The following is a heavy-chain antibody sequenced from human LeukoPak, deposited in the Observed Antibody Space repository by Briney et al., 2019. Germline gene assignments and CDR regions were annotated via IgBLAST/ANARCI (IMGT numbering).Heavy chain of an antibody. D-gene: IGHD5-24*01. V-gene: IGHV1-69*13. CDR3: ARSELLEMATMKAFDI. CDR1: GGTFSIYA. Sequence: SVTVSCTASGGTFSIYAISWVRQAPGQGLEWMGGIIPIFGTANYAQKFQGRVTITADESTSTAYMELSSLRSEDTAVYYCARSELLEMATMKAFDIWGQGTMVTVSS. CDR2: IIPIFGTA. J-gene: IGHJ3*02.